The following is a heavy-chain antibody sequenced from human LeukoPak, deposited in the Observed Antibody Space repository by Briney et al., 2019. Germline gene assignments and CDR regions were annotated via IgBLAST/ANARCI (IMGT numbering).Heavy chain of an antibody. CDR3: ARDPMVRGVLDY. D-gene: IGHD3-10*01. CDR2: ISAYNGNT. J-gene: IGHJ4*02. Sequence: ASVQVSCLASGYTFHSHGISRVRQAPAPGLEWMGWISAYNGNTNYAQKLQGRVTMTTDTSTSTADMELRSLRSDDTAGYYWARDPMVRGVLDYWGQGTLVTVSS. CDR1: GYTFHSHG. V-gene: IGHV1-18*01.